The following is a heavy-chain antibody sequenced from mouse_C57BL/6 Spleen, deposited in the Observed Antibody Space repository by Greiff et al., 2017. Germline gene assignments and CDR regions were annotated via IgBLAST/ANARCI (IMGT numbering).Heavy chain of an antibody. Sequence: VQLQQSGPELVKPGASVKISCKASGYAFSSSWMNWVKQRPGKGLEWIGRICPGDGDTNYNGKFKGKATLTADKSSSTAYMQLSSLTSEDSAVYFCARAGTRGGFDYWGQGTTLTVSS. V-gene: IGHV1-82*01. CDR2: ICPGDGDT. CDR3: ARAGTRGGFDY. CDR1: GYAFSSSW. D-gene: IGHD4-1*01. J-gene: IGHJ2*01.